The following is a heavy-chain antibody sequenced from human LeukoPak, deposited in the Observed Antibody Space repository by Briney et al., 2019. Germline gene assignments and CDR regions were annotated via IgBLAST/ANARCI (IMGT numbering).Heavy chain of an antibody. Sequence: GGSLRLSCAASGFTFSSYWMIWVRQAPGKGLEWVANIRQDGSEKYYVASVRGRFTISRDNAKNSLYLQMNSLRREDTAVYYCARGNLVATGIFDYWGQGTLVTVSS. V-gene: IGHV3-7*01. J-gene: IGHJ4*02. D-gene: IGHD5-12*01. CDR2: IRQDGSEK. CDR1: GFTFSSYW. CDR3: ARGNLVATGIFDY.